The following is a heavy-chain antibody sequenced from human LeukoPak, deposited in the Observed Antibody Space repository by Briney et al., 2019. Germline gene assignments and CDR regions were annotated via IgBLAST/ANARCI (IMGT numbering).Heavy chain of an antibody. CDR3: ARQPPVAASGNFVDS. J-gene: IGHJ4*02. CDR2: IYYSGST. D-gene: IGHD6-13*01. V-gene: IGHV4-39*01. CDR1: GGSISSSSYY. Sequence: PSETLSLTCTVSGGSISSSSYYWGWIRQPPGKGLEWIGSIYYSGSTYYNPSLKSRVIISVDTSKNQFSLKLSSVTAADTAVYYCARQPPVAASGNFVDSWGQGTLVTVSS.